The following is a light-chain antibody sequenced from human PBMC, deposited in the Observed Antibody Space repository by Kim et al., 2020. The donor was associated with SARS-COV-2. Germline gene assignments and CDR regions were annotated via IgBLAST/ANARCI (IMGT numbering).Light chain of an antibody. CDR2: GAS. CDR1: QSVSRN. Sequence: SPGERATLSCRASQSVSRNLAWYQQKPGQAPRLLIYGASTRATGIPARFSGSGSGTEFTLTISILQSEDFAVYYCQQYNNGPPGAFGQGTKVDIK. J-gene: IGKJ1*01. V-gene: IGKV3-15*01. CDR3: QQYNNGPPGA.